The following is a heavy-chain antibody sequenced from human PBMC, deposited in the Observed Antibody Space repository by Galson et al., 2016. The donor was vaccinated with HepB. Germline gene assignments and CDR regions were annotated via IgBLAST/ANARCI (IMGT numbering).Heavy chain of an antibody. CDR1: GGTFDNYA. D-gene: IGHD5-18*01. V-gene: IGHV1-69*06. J-gene: IGHJ4*02. Sequence: SVKVSCKVSGGTFDNYAVSWVRQAPGQGLEWMGGIIPMSGAVKYAEKFKDRLTIGADRSTTTGYIELGGLAYEDSAVYFCAREGNCAGYRCFRFDYWGQGTPVTVSS. CDR2: IIPMSGAV. CDR3: AREGNCAGYRCFRFDY.